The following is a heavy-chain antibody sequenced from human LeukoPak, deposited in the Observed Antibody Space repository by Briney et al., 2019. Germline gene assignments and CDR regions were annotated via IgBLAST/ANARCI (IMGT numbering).Heavy chain of an antibody. Sequence: ASVKVSCKASGYTFIGYYMHWVRQAPGQGLEWMGWINPNSGGTNYAQKFQGRVTMTRDTSISTAYMELSRLRSDDTAVYYCARGRHSDWNYFPLDYWGQGTLVTVSS. CDR1: GYTFIGYY. D-gene: IGHD1-7*01. V-gene: IGHV1-2*02. CDR3: ARGRHSDWNYFPLDY. CDR2: INPNSGGT. J-gene: IGHJ4*02.